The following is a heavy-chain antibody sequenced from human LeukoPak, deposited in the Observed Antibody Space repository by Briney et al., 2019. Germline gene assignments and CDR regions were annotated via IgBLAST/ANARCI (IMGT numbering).Heavy chain of an antibody. V-gene: IGHV3-23*01. CDR3: ARQRGDYYYYYGMDV. CDR1: GFTFSSYA. J-gene: IGHJ6*02. Sequence: GGSLRLSCAASGFTFSSYAMSWVRQAPGKGLEWVSAISGSGGSTYYAGSVKGRFTISRDNAKNSLYLQMNSLRAEDTAVYYCARQRGDYYYYYGMDVWGQGTTVTVSS. CDR2: ISGSGGST.